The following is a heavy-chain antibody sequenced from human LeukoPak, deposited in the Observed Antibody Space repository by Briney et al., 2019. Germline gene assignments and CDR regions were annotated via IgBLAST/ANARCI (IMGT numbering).Heavy chain of an antibody. CDR2: ISAYNGNT. CDR1: GYTFTSYG. V-gene: IGHV1-18*01. Sequence: ASVKVSCKASGYTFTSYGISWVRQAPGQGLEWMGWISAYNGNTNYAQKLQGRVTMTTDTSTSTAYMELRSLRSDDTAVYYCARPGYSSSSGHYYYMDVWGKGTTVTVSS. D-gene: IGHD6-6*01. CDR3: ARPGYSSSSGHYYYMDV. J-gene: IGHJ6*03.